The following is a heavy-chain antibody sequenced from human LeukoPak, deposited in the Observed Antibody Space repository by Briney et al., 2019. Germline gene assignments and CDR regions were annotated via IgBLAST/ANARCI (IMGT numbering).Heavy chain of an antibody. Sequence: ASVKVSCKASGYTFTGYYMHWVRQAPGQGLEWMGWINPNSGGTNYAQKFQGRVTMTRDTSISTAYMELSRLRSDDTAVYYCARCPSSSKANDYWGRGTLVTVSS. J-gene: IGHJ4*02. CDR1: GYTFTGYY. D-gene: IGHD2-2*01. V-gene: IGHV1-2*02. CDR2: INPNSGGT. CDR3: ARCPSSSKANDY.